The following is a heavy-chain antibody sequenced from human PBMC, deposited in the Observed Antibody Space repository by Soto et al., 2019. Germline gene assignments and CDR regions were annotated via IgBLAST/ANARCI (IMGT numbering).Heavy chain of an antibody. Sequence: SQTLSLTCAISGDSVSSNSAAWNWIRQSPSRGLEWLGRTYYRSKWYNDYAVSVKSRITINPDTSKNQFSLQLNSVTPEDTAVYYCAREPLVGVSSWYYFDYWGQGTLVTVSS. CDR1: GDSVSSNSAA. CDR2: TYYRSKWYN. J-gene: IGHJ4*02. V-gene: IGHV6-1*01. CDR3: AREPLVGVSSWYYFDY. D-gene: IGHD6-13*01.